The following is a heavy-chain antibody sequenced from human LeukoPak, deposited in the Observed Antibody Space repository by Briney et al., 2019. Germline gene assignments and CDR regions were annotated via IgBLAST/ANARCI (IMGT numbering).Heavy chain of an antibody. D-gene: IGHD3-10*01. CDR2: INHSGNT. Sequence: PSETLSLTCAVSGGSFSDDYWTWIRQPPGKGLEWIGDINHSGNTNYNPSLKSRVTISLHTSKNQFSLQLSSVTAADTAVYYCARGKVWYGELEDAYYFDSWGQGTLVTVSS. CDR3: ARGKVWYGELEDAYYFDS. V-gene: IGHV4-34*01. CDR1: GGSFSDDY. J-gene: IGHJ4*02.